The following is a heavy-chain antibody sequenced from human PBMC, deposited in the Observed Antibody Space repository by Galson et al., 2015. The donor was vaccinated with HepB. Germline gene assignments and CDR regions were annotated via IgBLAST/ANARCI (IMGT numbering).Heavy chain of an antibody. CDR1: GGTFSSYA. CDR3: ARTSPRFCSGGSCYRDPFDY. Sequence: SVKVSCKASGGTFSSYAISWVRQAPGQGLEWMGGIIPIFGTANYAQKFQGRVTITADESTSTAYMELSSLRSEDTAVYYCARTSPRFCSGGSCYRDPFDYWGQGTLVTVSS. V-gene: IGHV1-69*13. J-gene: IGHJ4*02. CDR2: IIPIFGTA. D-gene: IGHD2-15*01.